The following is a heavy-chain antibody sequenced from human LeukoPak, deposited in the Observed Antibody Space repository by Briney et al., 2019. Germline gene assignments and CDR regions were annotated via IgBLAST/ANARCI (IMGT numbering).Heavy chain of an antibody. J-gene: IGHJ4*02. CDR1: GFTFSSYE. V-gene: IGHV3-48*03. CDR2: ISTGGRTI. CDR3: ARSGYYFDY. Sequence: GGSLRLSCAASGFTFSSYEMNWVRQAPGKGLEWISYISTGGRTIYYADSVRGRFTISRDNAKNSLYLQMNSLRAEDTAVYICARSGYYFDYWGQGTLVTVSS. D-gene: IGHD6-13*01.